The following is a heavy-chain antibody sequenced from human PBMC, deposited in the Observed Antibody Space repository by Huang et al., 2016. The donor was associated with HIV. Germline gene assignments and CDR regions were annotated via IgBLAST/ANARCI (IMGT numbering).Heavy chain of an antibody. D-gene: IGHD3-16*01. V-gene: IGHV3-74*01. J-gene: IGHJ4*02. CDR2: MNSDGSST. CDR3: ARDGVMLDY. CDR1: GFPFSSSW. Sequence: EVQLVESGGGLVQPGGSLSLSCAAAGFPFSSSWMHWVRQAPGKGLVGVSRMNSDGSSTSYADSVKGRFTISRDNAKNTLYLQMNSLGAEDTAVYYCARDGVMLDYWGQGTLVTVSS.